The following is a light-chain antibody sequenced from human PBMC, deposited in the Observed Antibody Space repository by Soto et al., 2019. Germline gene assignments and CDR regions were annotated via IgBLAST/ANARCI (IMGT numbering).Light chain of an antibody. V-gene: IGKV4-1*01. J-gene: IGKJ1*01. Sequence: DIVMTQSPDSLAVSLGERATMNCKCSRSVLYKSNNKNHLAWYQQKPGQPPQLIIYWASTRESGVPERFSGSGSGTDFTLTISRLEPEDFAVYYCQQYGSSPPWTFGQGTKVDIK. CDR1: RSVLYKSNNKNH. CDR3: QQYGSSPPWT. CDR2: WAS.